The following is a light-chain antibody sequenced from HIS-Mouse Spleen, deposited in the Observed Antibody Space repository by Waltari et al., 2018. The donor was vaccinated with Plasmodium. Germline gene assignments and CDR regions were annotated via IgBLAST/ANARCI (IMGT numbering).Light chain of an antibody. CDR2: GKH. V-gene: IGLV3-19*01. Sequence: SSELTQDPPVSVALGQTVRNTRQGASLRSYYASWYPQKPRQPPVLVIYGKHNRPSGIPDRFSGSSSGNTASLTITGAQAEDEADYYCNSRDSSGNHQVFGGGTKLTVL. CDR1: SLRSYY. CDR3: NSRDSSGNHQV. J-gene: IGLJ3*02.